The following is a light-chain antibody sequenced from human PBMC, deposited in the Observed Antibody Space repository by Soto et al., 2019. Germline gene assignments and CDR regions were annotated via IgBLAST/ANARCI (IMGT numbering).Light chain of an antibody. CDR2: DAS. Sequence: EIVMTQSPATLSVSPGEGATLSCKASQNVYNNFAWYQQRPGQPPRLLIYDASTRATGISDRFSGSGYGTEFTLTISSLQSEDFAVYFCQQCRNWPLTFGGGPKVEIK. V-gene: IGKV3-15*01. CDR3: QQCRNWPLT. J-gene: IGKJ4*01. CDR1: QNVYNN.